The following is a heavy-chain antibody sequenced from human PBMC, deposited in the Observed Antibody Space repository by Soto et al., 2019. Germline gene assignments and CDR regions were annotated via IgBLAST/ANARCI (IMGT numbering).Heavy chain of an antibody. CDR3: ASPLGVVSTYYYYYGMDV. CDR2: IIPIFGTA. D-gene: IGHD3-3*01. Sequence: SVKVSCKASGYTFTSYGISWVRQAPGQGLEWMGGIIPIFGTANYAQKFQGRVTITADKSTSTAYMELSSLRSEDTAVYYCASPLGVVSTYYYYYGMDVCGQGTTVTVSS. J-gene: IGHJ6*02. CDR1: GYTFTSYG. V-gene: IGHV1-69*06.